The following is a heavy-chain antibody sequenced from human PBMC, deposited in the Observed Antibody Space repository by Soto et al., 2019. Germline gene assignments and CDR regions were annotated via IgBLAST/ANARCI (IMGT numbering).Heavy chain of an antibody. D-gene: IGHD6-19*01. CDR2: ISGSGGST. CDR1: GFTFSSYA. V-gene: IGHV3-23*01. J-gene: IGHJ4*02. CDR3: AKDSPVTGVAGRYFDY. Sequence: LSLTCAASGFTFSSYAMSWVRQAPGKGLEWVSAISGSGGSTYYADSVKGRFTISRDNSKNTLYLQMNSLRAEDTAVYYCAKDSPVTGVAGRYFDYWGQGTLVTVSS.